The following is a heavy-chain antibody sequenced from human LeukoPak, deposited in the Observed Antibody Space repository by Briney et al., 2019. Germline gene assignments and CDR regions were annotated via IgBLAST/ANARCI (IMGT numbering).Heavy chain of an antibody. D-gene: IGHD4-23*01. CDR1: GYTLTSYD. V-gene: IGHV1-8*01. J-gene: IGHJ4*02. CDR3: TRETPSRYFDY. Sequence: ASVKVSCKASGYTLTSYDINWVRQATGQGLEWMGWMNPNSGKTGYAQKFQGRITITRNTSISTAYMELSSLRSEDTAVYYCTRETPSRYFDYWGQGTLVTVSS. CDR2: MNPNSGKT.